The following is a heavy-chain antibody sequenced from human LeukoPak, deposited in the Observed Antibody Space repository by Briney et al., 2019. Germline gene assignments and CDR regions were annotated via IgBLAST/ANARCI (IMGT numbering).Heavy chain of an antibody. CDR2: IIPIFGTA. CDR1: GGTFSSYA. CDR3: ARDAAPGAYCGGDCPHNWFDP. V-gene: IGHV1-69*05. Sequence: SVKVSCKASGGTFSSYAISWVRQAPGQGLEWMGWIIPIFGTANYAQKLQGRVTITTDESTSTAYMELSSLRSEDTAVYYCARDAAPGAYCGGDCPHNWFDPWGQGTLVTVSS. J-gene: IGHJ5*02. D-gene: IGHD2-21*02.